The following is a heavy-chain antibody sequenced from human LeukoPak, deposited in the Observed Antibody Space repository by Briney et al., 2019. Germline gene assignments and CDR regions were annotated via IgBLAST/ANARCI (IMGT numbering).Heavy chain of an antibody. V-gene: IGHV5-10-1*01. CDR3: ARSYSGYDYLDY. CDR2: LDPSDSYT. J-gene: IGHJ4*02. D-gene: IGHD5-12*01. CDR1: GYSFPSYW. Sequence: GESLKISCKGSGYSFPSYWITWVRQMSGKGLEWMGRLDPSDSYTNYSPSFQGHVTISADKSISTAYLQWSSLKASDTAMYYCARSYSGYDYLDYWGQGTLVTVSS.